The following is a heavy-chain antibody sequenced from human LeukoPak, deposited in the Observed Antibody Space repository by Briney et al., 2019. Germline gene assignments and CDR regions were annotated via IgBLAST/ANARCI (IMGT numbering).Heavy chain of an antibody. Sequence: GESLKISCEGSGYSFTSYWIGWVRQMPGKGLEWMGIIYPGDSDTRYSPSFQGQVTISADKSISTAYLQWSSLKASDTAMYYCARGGYYYDSSGYPYGFDYWGQGTLVTVSS. CDR2: IYPGDSDT. CDR1: GYSFTSYW. V-gene: IGHV5-51*01. D-gene: IGHD3-22*01. J-gene: IGHJ4*02. CDR3: ARGGYYYDSSGYPYGFDY.